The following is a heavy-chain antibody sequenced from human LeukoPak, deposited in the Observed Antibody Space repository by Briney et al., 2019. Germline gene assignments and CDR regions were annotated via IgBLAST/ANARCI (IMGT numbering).Heavy chain of an antibody. Sequence: PGGSLRLSCAASGFTFSRHWMHWVRQDPRKGLVWVSRINGDGRNINYADSVRGRFTISRDNAKNTLYLQMNTLRVEDTAVYYCTRDLMDYDVSTGLHHYYMDVWGQGTTVTVSS. CDR3: TRDLMDYDVSTGLHHYYMDV. CDR1: GFTFSRHW. CDR2: INGDGRNI. J-gene: IGHJ6*02. D-gene: IGHD3-9*01. V-gene: IGHV3-74*01.